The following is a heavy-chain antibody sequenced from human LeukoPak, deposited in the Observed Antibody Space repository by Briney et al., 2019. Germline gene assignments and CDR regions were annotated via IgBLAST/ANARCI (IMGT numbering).Heavy chain of an antibody. Sequence: ASVTVSCTASGYTFTSYGISWVRQAPGQGLEWMGWTSAYNGNTNYAQKLQGRVTMTTDTSTSTAYMELRSLRSDDTAVYYCARDTYYDFWSGYSYGMDVWGQGTTVTVSS. CDR3: ARDTYYDFWSGYSYGMDV. J-gene: IGHJ6*02. D-gene: IGHD3-3*01. CDR1: GYTFTSYG. V-gene: IGHV1-18*01. CDR2: TSAYNGNT.